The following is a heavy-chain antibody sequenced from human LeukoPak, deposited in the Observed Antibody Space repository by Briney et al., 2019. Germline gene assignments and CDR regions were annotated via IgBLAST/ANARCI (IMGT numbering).Heavy chain of an antibody. V-gene: IGHV1-69*04. CDR2: IIPILGIA. D-gene: IGHD1-7*01. CDR1: GGTFSSYA. J-gene: IGHJ4*02. CDR3: ASGTGFDY. Sequence: SVKVSCKACGGTFSSYAISWVRQDPGQGLEWMGRIIPILGIANYAQKFQGRVTITADKSTSTAYMELSSLRSEDTAVYYCASGTGFDYWGQGTLVTVSS.